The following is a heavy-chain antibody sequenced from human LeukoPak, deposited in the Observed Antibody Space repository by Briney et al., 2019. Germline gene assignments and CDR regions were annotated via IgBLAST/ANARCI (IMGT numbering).Heavy chain of an antibody. D-gene: IGHD6-19*01. Sequence: GGSLRLSCAASGFTVSTNYMSWVRQAPGKGLEWVSVIYSGGSTYYADSVKGRFTISRHNSENTLYLQMNSLRAEDTAVYYCARDGSGGWYDYWGQGTLVTVSS. CDR3: ARDGSGGWYDY. CDR1: GFTVSTNY. CDR2: IYSGGST. J-gene: IGHJ4*02. V-gene: IGHV3-53*04.